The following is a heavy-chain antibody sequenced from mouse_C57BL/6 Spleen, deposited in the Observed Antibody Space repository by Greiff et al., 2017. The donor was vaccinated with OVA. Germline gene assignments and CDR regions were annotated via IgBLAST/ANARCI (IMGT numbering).Heavy chain of an antibody. CDR3: ARSYYGSSYDPLDY. Sequence: VQLQQSGPVLVKPGASVKMSCKASGYTFTDYYMNWVKQSPGKSLEWIGVINPYNGGNSYNQKFKGKATLTVDKSSSTAYMELNSLTSEDSAVYYCARSYYGSSYDPLDYWGQGTTLTVSS. J-gene: IGHJ2*01. V-gene: IGHV1-19*01. CDR2: INPYNGGN. CDR1: GYTFTDYY. D-gene: IGHD1-1*01.